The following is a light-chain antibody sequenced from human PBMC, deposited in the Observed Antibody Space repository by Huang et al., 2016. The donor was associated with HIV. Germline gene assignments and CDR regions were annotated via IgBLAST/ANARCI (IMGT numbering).Light chain of an antibody. V-gene: IGKV1-13*02. CDR1: QDIGTS. J-gene: IGKJ5*01. CDR3: QQLHTYPIT. CDR2: AAS. Sequence: AVQLTQSPSSLSASVGDTVIISCRASQDIGTSLAWYQQRTGRAPKLLISAASTLQTGVTPRFSGDSAGTYFTLFITNLPPEDFATYYCQQLHTYPITFGQGTRLDMK.